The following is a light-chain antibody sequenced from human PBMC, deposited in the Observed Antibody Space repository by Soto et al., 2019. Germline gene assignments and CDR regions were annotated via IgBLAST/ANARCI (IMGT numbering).Light chain of an antibody. CDR1: QSISSY. V-gene: IGKV1-39*01. J-gene: IGKJ4*01. Sequence: DIQITQSTSSLSASVLDIVTTTTRASQSISSYLNWYQQKPGKAPKLLIYAASSLQSGVPSRFSGSGSGTEFTLTISSLQPDDFATYYCQQSYSTPTFGGGTKVDNK. CDR3: QQSYSTPT. CDR2: AAS.